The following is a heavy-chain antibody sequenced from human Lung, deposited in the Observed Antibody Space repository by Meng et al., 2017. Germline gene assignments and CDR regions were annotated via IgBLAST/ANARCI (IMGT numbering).Heavy chain of an antibody. CDR2: IWYDGSNK. D-gene: IGHD6-13*01. CDR3: ARGRYSSSSAVVDY. Sequence: QVQLGESGGGVVQPGRSRRRPGAASGVTCRGYGMHWVRQAPGKGLEWVAVIWYDGSNKYYADSVKGRFTISRDNSKNTLYLQMNSLRAEDTAVYYCARGRYSSSSAVVDYWGQGTLVTVSS. J-gene: IGHJ4*02. V-gene: IGHV3-33*01. CDR1: GVTCRGYG.